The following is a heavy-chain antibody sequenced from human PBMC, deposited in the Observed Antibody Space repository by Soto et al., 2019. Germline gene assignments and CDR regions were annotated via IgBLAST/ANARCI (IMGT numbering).Heavy chain of an antibody. Sequence: EVQLLESGGGLVQPGGSLSLSCVGSGFFFSSYTMTWVRQAPGKGLEWVSSFSATSENTYYADSVRGWFTISRDNSKNTLFLQMNSLTAEDTAMYYCAKARDQQWVRLPFDYWGQGILVIVSS. V-gene: IGHV3-23*01. J-gene: IGHJ4*02. CDR3: AKARDQQWVRLPFDY. CDR2: FSATSENT. D-gene: IGHD6-19*01. CDR1: GFFFSSYT.